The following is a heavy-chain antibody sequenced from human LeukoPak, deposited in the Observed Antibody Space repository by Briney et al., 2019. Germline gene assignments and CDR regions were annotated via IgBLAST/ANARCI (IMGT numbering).Heavy chain of an antibody. Sequence: GGSLRLSCAASGFTFSSYGMNWVRQAPGKGLEWVSYISSSSSTIYYADSVRGRFTISRDNAKNSLYLQMNSLRAEDKPLYYCARDHKVVTRYEYWGQGTRVTVSS. CDR2: ISSSSSTI. D-gene: IGHD4-23*01. V-gene: IGHV3-48*01. CDR1: GFTFSSYG. J-gene: IGHJ4*02. CDR3: ARDHKVVTRYEY.